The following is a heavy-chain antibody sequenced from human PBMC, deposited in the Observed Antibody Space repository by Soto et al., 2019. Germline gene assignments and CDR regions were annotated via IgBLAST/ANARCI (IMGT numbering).Heavy chain of an antibody. CDR2: ISTYNGNT. CDR1: GYTFTSYG. Sequence: QVQLVQSGAEVKKPGASVKVSCKASGYTFTSYGISWVRQAPGQGLEWMGWISTYNGNTNYAQKLQGRVTMTTDTSTSTAYMELRSLRSDDTAVYYCARGLEYYYDSSGYYSDAFDIWGQGTMVTVSS. J-gene: IGHJ3*02. V-gene: IGHV1-18*01. CDR3: ARGLEYYYDSSGYYSDAFDI. D-gene: IGHD3-22*01.